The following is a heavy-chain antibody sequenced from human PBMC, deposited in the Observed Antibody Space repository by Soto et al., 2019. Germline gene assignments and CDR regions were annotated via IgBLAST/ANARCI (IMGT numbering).Heavy chain of an antibody. CDR1: GFSLSTTAEG. V-gene: IGHV2-5*02. CDR3: AHGSCSSADCYPNPYLDY. D-gene: IGHD2-2*01. Sequence: KESGPTLVKPTQTLTLTCTFSGFSLSTTAEGVGWIRQPPGKALEWLALIYWDDDERYSPSLKSRLTITKDTSKNQVVLTMTNVDPVDTATYYCAHGSCSSADCYPNPYLDYWGQGIMVTVSS. J-gene: IGHJ4*02. CDR2: IYWDDDE.